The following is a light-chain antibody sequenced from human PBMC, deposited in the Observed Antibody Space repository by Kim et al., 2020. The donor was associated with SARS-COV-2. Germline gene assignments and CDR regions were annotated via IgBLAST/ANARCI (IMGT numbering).Light chain of an antibody. CDR1: QSVSSN. V-gene: IGKV3-15*01. Sequence: SPGERATLSCRASQSVSSNLAWYQQKPGQAPMLLIYGASTRATGIPARFSGSGSVTEFTLTISSLQSEDFAVYYCQQYNNWPPWTFGQGTKVDIK. CDR3: QQYNNWPPWT. CDR2: GAS. J-gene: IGKJ1*01.